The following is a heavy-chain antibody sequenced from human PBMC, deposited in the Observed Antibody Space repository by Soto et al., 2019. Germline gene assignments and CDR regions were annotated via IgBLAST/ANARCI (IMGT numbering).Heavy chain of an antibody. CDR3: ATSNWGPEL. D-gene: IGHD7-27*01. Sequence: EVQLVESGGGLVQPGGSLRLSCAASGFTFSNYWMNWVRQAPGKGLEWVANIKQDGSTKNYMDSVRGRFTISRDNAKNSLYLQMNSLRAEDTAVYYCATSNWGPELWGQGTLVTVSS. CDR2: IKQDGSTK. CDR1: GFTFSNYW. J-gene: IGHJ4*02. V-gene: IGHV3-7*01.